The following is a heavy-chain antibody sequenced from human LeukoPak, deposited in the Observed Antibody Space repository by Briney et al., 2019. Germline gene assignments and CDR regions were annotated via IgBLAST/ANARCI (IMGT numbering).Heavy chain of an antibody. Sequence: GGSLRLSCAASGFTLNKYWMHWVRQAPGKGLVWVSRINIDGSSISYADSVRGRFTISRDNAKNTLYLQMNNLRAEDTAVYYCTRISADQTFFDFWGQGTLVTVSS. CDR3: TRISADQTFFDF. CDR2: INIDGSSI. D-gene: IGHD6-6*01. CDR1: GFTLNKYW. V-gene: IGHV3-74*01. J-gene: IGHJ4*02.